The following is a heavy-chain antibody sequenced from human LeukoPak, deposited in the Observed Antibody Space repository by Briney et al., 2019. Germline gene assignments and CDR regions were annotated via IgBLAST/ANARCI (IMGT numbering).Heavy chain of an antibody. CDR1: GFTFSSYG. D-gene: IGHD3-16*02. J-gene: IGHJ4*02. Sequence: PGGSLRLSCAASGFTFSSYGMHWVRQAPGKGLEWVAVISYDGSNKYYADSVKGRFTISRDNSKNTLYLQMNSLRAEDTAVYYCARSHSQYYDYVWGSYLGWGQGTLVTVSS. CDR2: ISYDGSNK. V-gene: IGHV3-30*19. CDR3: ARSHSQYYDYVWGSYLG.